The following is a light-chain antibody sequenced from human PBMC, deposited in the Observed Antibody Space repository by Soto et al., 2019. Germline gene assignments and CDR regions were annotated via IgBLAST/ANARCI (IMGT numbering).Light chain of an antibody. Sequence: QSALTQPASVSGSPGQSITISCTGTSSDVGGYNYVSWYQQHPGKAPKFMFYDVSNRPLGVFNRFSGSKSGNTASLTISGLQAEDEADYYCSSYTTSNTRQIVFGTG. J-gene: IGLJ1*01. V-gene: IGLV2-14*01. CDR1: SSDVGGYNY. CDR3: SSYTTSNTRQIV. CDR2: DVS.